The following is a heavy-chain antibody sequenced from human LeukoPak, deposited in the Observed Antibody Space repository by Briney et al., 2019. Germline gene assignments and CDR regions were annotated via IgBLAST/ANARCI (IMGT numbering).Heavy chain of an antibody. CDR3: ARDLFRRFLEWLLVFDP. D-gene: IGHD3-3*01. CDR1: GYTFTGYY. Sequence: ASVKVSCKASGYTFTGYYMHWVRQAPGQGLEWMGWINPNSGGTNYAQKFQGRVTMTRDTSTSTAYMELSRLRSDDTAVYYCARDLFRRFLEWLLVFDPWGQGTLVTVSS. J-gene: IGHJ5*02. V-gene: IGHV1-2*02. CDR2: INPNSGGT.